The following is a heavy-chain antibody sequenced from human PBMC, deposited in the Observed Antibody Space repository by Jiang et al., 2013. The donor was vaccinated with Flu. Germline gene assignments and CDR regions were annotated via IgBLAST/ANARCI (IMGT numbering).Heavy chain of an antibody. J-gene: IGHJ6*03. Sequence: GAEVKKPGSSVKVSCKASGGTFSNHAVTWVRQAPGQGLEWMGRVIPIFGTTNYAQKFQGRVTITADESTSTAYMELSSLRSEDTAVYYCAKSPTYYYSYMDVWGKGTTVTVSS. CDR2: VIPIFGTT. V-gene: IGHV1-69*01. CDR1: GGTFSNHA. CDR3: AKSPTYYYSYMDV.